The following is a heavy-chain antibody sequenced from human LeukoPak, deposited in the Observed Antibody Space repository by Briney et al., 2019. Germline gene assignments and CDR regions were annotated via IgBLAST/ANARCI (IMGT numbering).Heavy chain of an antibody. J-gene: IGHJ3*02. D-gene: IGHD4-17*01. CDR3: ARDMTTDAFDM. CDR1: GFTFSSYY. Sequence: GGSLRLSCAASGFTFSSYYMHWVRQAPGKGLVWVSRITNDGRSTSYTDSVKGRFTISRDNAKNTLSLQMNSLRAEDTAVYFCARDMTTDAFDMWGQGTMVTVSS. V-gene: IGHV3-74*01. CDR2: ITNDGRST.